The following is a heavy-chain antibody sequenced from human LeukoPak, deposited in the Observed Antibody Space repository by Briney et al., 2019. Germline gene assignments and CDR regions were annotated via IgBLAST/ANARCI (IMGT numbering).Heavy chain of an antibody. CDR3: TTWSAAYRGH. J-gene: IGHJ4*02. V-gene: IGHV3-15*01. Sequence: AGGSLRLSCAASGFTFNNAWMSWVRQTPGKGLEWVGRIKSKSDGGTIDYAAPVDGRFTISRDDSKNTLYLQMNSLKTEDTAVYYCTTWSAAYRGHWGQGTLVTVSS. CDR1: GFTFNNAW. CDR2: IKSKSDGGTI. D-gene: IGHD2-15*01.